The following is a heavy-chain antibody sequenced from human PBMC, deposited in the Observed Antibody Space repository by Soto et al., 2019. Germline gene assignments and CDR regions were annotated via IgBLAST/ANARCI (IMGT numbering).Heavy chain of an antibody. J-gene: IGHJ4*02. CDR2: IYYSGST. Sequence: QVQLQESGPGLVKPSETLSLTCTVSGGSISSYYWSWIRQPPGKGLEWIGYIYYSGSTNYNPSLKSRVTISVDTSKNQFSLKLSSVTAADTAVYYCASSGAGYFDYWGQGTLVTISS. D-gene: IGHD6-13*01. V-gene: IGHV4-59*01. CDR1: GGSISSYY. CDR3: ASSGAGYFDY.